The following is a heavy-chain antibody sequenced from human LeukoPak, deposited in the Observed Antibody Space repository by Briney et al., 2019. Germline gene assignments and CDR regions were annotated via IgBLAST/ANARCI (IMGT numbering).Heavy chain of an antibody. D-gene: IGHD3-22*01. J-gene: IGHJ4*02. V-gene: IGHV3-21*01. CDR2: ISSSSSYI. CDR3: ARENYYDSSGADY. Sequence: NPGGSLRLSCAASGFTFSSYSMNWVRQAPGKGLEWVSSISSSSSYIYYADSVKGRFTISRDNAKNSLYLQMNGLRAEDTAVYYCARENYYDSSGADYWGQGTLVTVSS. CDR1: GFTFSSYS.